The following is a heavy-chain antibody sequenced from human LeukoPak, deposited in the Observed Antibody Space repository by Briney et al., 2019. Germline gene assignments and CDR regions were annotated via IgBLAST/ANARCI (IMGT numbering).Heavy chain of an antibody. CDR1: GGTFSSYA. J-gene: IGHJ6*02. D-gene: IGHD4-17*01. CDR2: ISAYNGNT. CDR3: ARVQSNTVTNYYYGMDV. V-gene: IGHV1-18*01. Sequence: ASVKVSCKASGGTFSSYAISWVRQAPGQGLEWMGWISAYNGNTNYAQKLQGRVTMTTDTSTSTAYMELRSLRSDDTAVYYCARVQSNTVTNYYYGMDVWGQGTTVTVSS.